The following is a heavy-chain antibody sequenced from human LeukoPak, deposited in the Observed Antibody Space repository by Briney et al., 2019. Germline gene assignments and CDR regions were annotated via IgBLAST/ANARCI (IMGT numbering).Heavy chain of an antibody. J-gene: IGHJ4*02. CDR2: INSDGSST. CDR3: TTPRYNWNVEVFDY. D-gene: IGHD1-1*01. Sequence: PGGSLRLSCAASGFTFSSYWMHWVRQAPGKGLVWVSRINSDGSSTIYADSVKGRFTISRDNAKNTLYLQMKSLRAEDTAVYYCTTPRYNWNVEVFDYWGQGALVTVSS. CDR1: GFTFSSYW. V-gene: IGHV3-74*01.